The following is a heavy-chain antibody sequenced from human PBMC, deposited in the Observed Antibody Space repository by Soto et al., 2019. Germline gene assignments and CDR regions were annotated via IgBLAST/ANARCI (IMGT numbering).Heavy chain of an antibody. J-gene: IGHJ4*02. CDR2: ISGSGGST. CDR3: ASNDVPEGRWLVRGGYYLDY. Sequence: EVQLLESGGGLVQPGGSLRLSCAASGFTFSSYAMSWVRQAPGKGLEWVAAISGSGGSTYYADSVKGRFTISRDNSNNTLYLQMNSLRAEDTAVYYCASNDVPEGRWLVRGGYYLDYWGQGTLVTVSS. CDR1: GFTFSSYA. V-gene: IGHV3-23*01. D-gene: IGHD6-19*01.